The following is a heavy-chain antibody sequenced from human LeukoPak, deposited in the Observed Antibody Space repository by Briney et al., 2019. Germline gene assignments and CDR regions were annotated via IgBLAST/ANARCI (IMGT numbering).Heavy chain of an antibody. J-gene: IGHJ3*02. D-gene: IGHD4-17*01. V-gene: IGHV3-21*01. CDR3: ARALTVTDAFDI. CDR1: GFTFSSYS. CDR2: ISSSSSYI. Sequence: GGSLRLSCAASGFTFSSYSMNWVRQAPGKGLEWVSSISSSSSYIYYADSVKGRFTISRDNAKNSLYLPMNSLRAEDTAVYYCARALTVTDAFDIWGQGTMVTVSS.